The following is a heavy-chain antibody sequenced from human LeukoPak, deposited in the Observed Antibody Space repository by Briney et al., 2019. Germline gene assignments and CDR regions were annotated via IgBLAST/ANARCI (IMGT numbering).Heavy chain of an antibody. CDR2: ISRSGDAT. Sequence: PGGSLRLSCAASQFTFNTYAMNWVRQAPGKGLEWVSLISRSGDATYYADSVKGRFTISRDKSKDTLYLQMNSLRAEDTAVYYCARALFIVGASDDYWGQGTLVTVSS. J-gene: IGHJ4*02. CDR3: ARALFIVGASDDY. V-gene: IGHV3-23*01. D-gene: IGHD1-26*01. CDR1: QFTFNTYA.